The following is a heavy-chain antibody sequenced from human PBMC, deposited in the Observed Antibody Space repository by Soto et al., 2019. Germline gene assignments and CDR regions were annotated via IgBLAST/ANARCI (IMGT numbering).Heavy chain of an antibody. CDR3: TKDSAYYYDSSGYYY. Sequence: EVQLVESGGGLVKPGGSLRLSCAASGFPFSNAWMNWVRQAPGKGLEWVGRIKSKTDGGTTDYAAPVKGRFTISRDDSKNTLYLQMNSLKTEDTAVYYCTKDSAYYYDSSGYYYWGQGTLVTVSS. D-gene: IGHD3-22*01. V-gene: IGHV3-15*07. CDR1: GFPFSNAW. J-gene: IGHJ4*02. CDR2: IKSKTDGGTT.